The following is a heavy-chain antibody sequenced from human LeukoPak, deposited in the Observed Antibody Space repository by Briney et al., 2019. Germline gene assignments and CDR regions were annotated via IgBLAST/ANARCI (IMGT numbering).Heavy chain of an antibody. V-gene: IGHV3-23*01. CDR3: ANNYDRTKRRAFDI. CDR2: ISGSGGST. J-gene: IGHJ3*02. Sequence: GGSLRLSCAASGFTFSSYAMSWVRQAPGNGLEWVSAISGSGGSTYYGDSVKGRFTISRDNSKNTLYLQMNSLRAEDTAVYYCANNYDRTKRRAFDIWGQGTMVTVSS. CDR1: GFTFSSYA. D-gene: IGHD1-14*01.